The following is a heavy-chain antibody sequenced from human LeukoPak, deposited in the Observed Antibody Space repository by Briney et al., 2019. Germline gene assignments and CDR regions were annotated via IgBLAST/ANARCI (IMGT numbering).Heavy chain of an antibody. CDR2: ISGSGGST. D-gene: IGHD3-3*01. Sequence: GGSLRLSCAASGFTFSSYAMHWVRQAPGKGLEWVSAISGSGGSTYYADSVKGRFTISRDNSKNTLYLQMNSLRAEDTAVYYCAKEYYDFWSGYPHDYWGQGTLVTVPS. CDR3: AKEYYDFWSGYPHDY. V-gene: IGHV3-23*01. CDR1: GFTFSSYA. J-gene: IGHJ4*02.